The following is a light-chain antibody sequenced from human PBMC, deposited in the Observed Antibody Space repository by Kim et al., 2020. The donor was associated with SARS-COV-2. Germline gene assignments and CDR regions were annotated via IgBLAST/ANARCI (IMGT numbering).Light chain of an antibody. V-gene: IGKV3-15*01. J-gene: IGKJ4*01. CDR2: GAS. Sequence: SPGERAPPSGRASQSVSSNLAWYQQKPGQAPRLLIYGASTRATGIPVRFSGSGSGTDFTLTISSLQSEDFALYYCQQYNDWPPLTCGGGTKVDIK. CDR3: QQYNDWPPLT. CDR1: QSVSSN.